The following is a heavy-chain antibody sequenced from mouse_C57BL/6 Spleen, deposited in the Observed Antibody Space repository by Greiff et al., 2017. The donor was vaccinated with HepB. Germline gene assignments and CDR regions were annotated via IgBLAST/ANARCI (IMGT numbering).Heavy chain of an antibody. CDR3: TVAYYSNYYAMDY. J-gene: IGHJ4*01. Sequence: VQLQQSGAELVRPGASVKLSCTASGFNIKDDYMHWVKQRPEQGLEWIGWIDPENGDTEYASKFQGKATITADTSSNTAYLQLSSLTSEDTAVYYCTVAYYSNYYAMDYWGQGTSVTVAS. CDR1: GFNIKDDY. CDR2: IDPENGDT. D-gene: IGHD2-5*01. V-gene: IGHV14-4*01.